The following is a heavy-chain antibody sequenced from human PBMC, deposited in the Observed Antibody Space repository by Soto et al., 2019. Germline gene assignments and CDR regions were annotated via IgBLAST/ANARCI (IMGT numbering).Heavy chain of an antibody. CDR2: ISPTDAFT. J-gene: IGHJ6*02. V-gene: IGHV1-46*02. CDR3: TRGSFLEWSCMDV. D-gene: IGHD3-3*01. Sequence: ASVKVSCKASGYTFDRYYIHWVRQAPGQGLEWMGVISPTDAFTSYAQQFQGRVTMTRDTSTSTLYMELSSLRSEDTAVYYCTRGSFLEWSCMDVWGQGTTVTVSS. CDR1: GYTFDRYY.